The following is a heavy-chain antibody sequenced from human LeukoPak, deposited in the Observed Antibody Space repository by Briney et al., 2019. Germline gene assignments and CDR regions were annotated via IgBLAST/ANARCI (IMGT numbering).Heavy chain of an antibody. CDR2: VFYSGRT. D-gene: IGHD5-24*01. CDR1: GGSITSTSFY. V-gene: IGHV4-39*01. Sequence: SETLSLTCSVSGGSITSTSFYWGWIRQPPGKGLEWIGTVFYSGRTYYNPSLKSRVTISIDTSKNQFSLNLTSVTAADTAVYYCARLHRSKRDGLLWGQGTLVTVSS. CDR3: ARLHRSKRDGLL. J-gene: IGHJ4*02.